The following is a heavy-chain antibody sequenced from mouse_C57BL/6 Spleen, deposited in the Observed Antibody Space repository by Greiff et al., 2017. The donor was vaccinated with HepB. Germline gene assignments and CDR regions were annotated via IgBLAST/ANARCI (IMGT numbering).Heavy chain of an antibody. J-gene: IGHJ4*01. CDR3: ARSRHYSSNYAMDY. D-gene: IGHD1-1*01. Sequence: EVQLQQSGPVLVKPGASVKMSCKASGYTFTDYYMNWVKQSHGKSLEWIGVINPYNGGTSYNQKFKGKATLTVDKSSSTAYMELNSLTSEDSAVYYCARSRHYSSNYAMDYWGQGTSVTVSS. CDR1: GYTFTDYY. CDR2: INPYNGGT. V-gene: IGHV1-19*01.